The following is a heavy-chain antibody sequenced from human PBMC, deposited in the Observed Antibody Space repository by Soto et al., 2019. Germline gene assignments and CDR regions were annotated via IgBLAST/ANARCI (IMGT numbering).Heavy chain of an antibody. D-gene: IGHD3-22*01. J-gene: IGHJ3*01. CDR3: AKGAPSVIVVVNDAFYF. CDR1: GFTFSSYA. CDR2: ISGSGGST. V-gene: IGHV3-23*01. Sequence: PGGSLRLSCAASGFTFSSYAMSWVRQAPGKGLEWVSAISGSGGSTYYADSVKGRFTISRDNSKNTLYLQMNSLRAEDTAVYYCAKGAPSVIVVVNDAFYFWGQGTMVTVSS.